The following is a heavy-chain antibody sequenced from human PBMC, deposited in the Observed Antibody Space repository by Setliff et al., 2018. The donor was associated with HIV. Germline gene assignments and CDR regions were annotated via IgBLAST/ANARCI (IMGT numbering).Heavy chain of an antibody. CDR2: IWYDGSHE. D-gene: IGHD6-13*01. V-gene: IGHV3-30*02. J-gene: IGHJ4*02. Sequence: GGSLRLSCAASGFIFDRYDMHWVRQAPGKGLEWVALIWYDGSHETYADSVRGRFSISRDNSKNTLYLQMDSLRPEDTGFYYCAKDPFTSSWYGFDYWGQGALVTVSS. CDR3: AKDPFTSSWYGFDY. CDR1: GFIFDRYD.